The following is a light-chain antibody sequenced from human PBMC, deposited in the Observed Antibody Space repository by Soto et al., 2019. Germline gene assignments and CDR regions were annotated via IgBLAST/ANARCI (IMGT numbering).Light chain of an antibody. CDR1: QTVSSGY. CDR2: GAS. Sequence: EIVLTQSPGTLSLSPGERATLSCRASQTVSSGYLAWYQQKPGLAPRLLIYGASTRTTGIPDRFSGRGSGTDFTLTISRLEPEDFAVYYCHQYNTSPHTFGQGTKLEIK. V-gene: IGKV3-20*01. CDR3: HQYNTSPHT. J-gene: IGKJ2*01.